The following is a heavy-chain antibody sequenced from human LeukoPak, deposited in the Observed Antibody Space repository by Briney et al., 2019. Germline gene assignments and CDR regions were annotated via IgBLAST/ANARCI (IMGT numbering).Heavy chain of an antibody. D-gene: IGHD6-13*01. CDR2: ISSSSSYI. CDR1: GFTFSSYW. Sequence: PGGSLRLSCAASGFTFSSYWMHWVRQAPGKGLEWVSSISSSSSYIYYADSVKGRFTISRDNAKNSLYLQMNSLRAEDTAVYYCARDIAAAGFFDYWGQGTLVTVSS. CDR3: ARDIAAAGFFDY. J-gene: IGHJ4*02. V-gene: IGHV3-21*01.